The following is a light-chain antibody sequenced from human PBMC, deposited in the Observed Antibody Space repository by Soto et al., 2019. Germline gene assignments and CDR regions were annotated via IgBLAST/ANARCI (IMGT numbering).Light chain of an antibody. CDR3: QHYNSYSEA. Sequence: DIKMTQSPSSLSESVGDRVTITFRASQSLRRYLNWYQQKPGKAPKLLIYKASTLKSGVTSRFSGSGSGTEFTLTISSLQPDDFATYYCQHYNSYSEAFGQGTKVDIK. V-gene: IGKV1-5*03. CDR1: QSLRRY. J-gene: IGKJ1*01. CDR2: KAS.